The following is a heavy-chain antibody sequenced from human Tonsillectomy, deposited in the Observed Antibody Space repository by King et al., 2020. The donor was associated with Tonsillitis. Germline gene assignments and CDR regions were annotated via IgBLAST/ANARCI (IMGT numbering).Heavy chain of an antibody. V-gene: IGHV3-74*01. CDR3: ARAETVAGLSFDY. J-gene: IGHJ4*02. CDR2: INSDGSST. D-gene: IGHD6-19*01. Sequence: VQLVESGGGLVQPGGSLRLSCAASGFTFSSYWMHWVRHAPGKGLVWVSRINSDGSSTSYADSVKGRFTIFRDNAKNTLYLQMNSLRAEDTAVYYCARAETVAGLSFDYWGQGTLVTVSS. CDR1: GFTFSSYW.